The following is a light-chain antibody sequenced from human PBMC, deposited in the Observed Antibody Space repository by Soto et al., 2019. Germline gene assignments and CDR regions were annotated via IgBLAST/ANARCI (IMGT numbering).Light chain of an antibody. CDR3: SSYARTPLVV. Sequence: QSALTQPASVSGSPGQSITISCTGSSSDVGGYNYVSWYQQHPGKAPKLMIYEVSNRPSGVSNRFSGSKSGNTASLTISGLQAEDEADYYCSSYARTPLVVLGVGTKLTVL. CDR1: SSDVGGYNY. CDR2: EVS. J-gene: IGLJ2*01. V-gene: IGLV2-14*01.